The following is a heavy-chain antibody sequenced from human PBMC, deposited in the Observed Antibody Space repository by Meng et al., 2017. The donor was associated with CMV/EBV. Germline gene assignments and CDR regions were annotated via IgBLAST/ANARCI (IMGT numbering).Heavy chain of an antibody. Sequence: AGSKLKKPVASRKVSCKASGYTFTSYGISWVRQDPGQGLEWMGWISAYNGNTNYAQKLQGRVTMTTDTSTSTAYMELRSLRSDDTAVYYCARVGVGATWYFDYWGQGTLVTVSS. V-gene: IGHV1-18*01. CDR1: GYTFTSYG. CDR3: ARVGVGATWYFDY. CDR2: ISAYNGNT. D-gene: IGHD1-26*01. J-gene: IGHJ4*02.